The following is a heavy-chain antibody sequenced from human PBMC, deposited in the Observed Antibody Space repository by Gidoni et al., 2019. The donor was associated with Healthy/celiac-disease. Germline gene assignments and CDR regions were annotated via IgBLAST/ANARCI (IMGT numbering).Heavy chain of an antibody. Sequence: EVKKPGSSVKVSCKASGGTFSSYAISWVRQAPGQGLEWMGGIIPIFGTANYAQKFQGRVTITADKSTSTAYMELSSLRSEDTAVYYCARERYDFWRGERGKGAFDIWGQGTMVTVSS. CDR2: IIPIFGTA. CDR3: ARERYDFWRGERGKGAFDI. J-gene: IGHJ3*02. V-gene: IGHV1-69*06. CDR1: GGTFSSYA. D-gene: IGHD3-3*01.